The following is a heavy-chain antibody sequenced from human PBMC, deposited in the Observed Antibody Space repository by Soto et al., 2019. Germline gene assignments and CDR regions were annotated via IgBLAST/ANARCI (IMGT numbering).Heavy chain of an antibody. Sequence: GGSLRLSCAASGFTFSGSAMHWVRQASGKGLEWVGRIRSKANSYATAYAASVKGRFTISRDDSKNTAYLQMNSLKTEDTAVYYCTRHISHDCGGTYGMDVWGQGTPVTVSS. V-gene: IGHV3-73*01. J-gene: IGHJ6*02. CDR3: TRHISHDCGGTYGMDV. CDR2: IRSKANSYAT. CDR1: GFTFSGSA. D-gene: IGHD4-17*01.